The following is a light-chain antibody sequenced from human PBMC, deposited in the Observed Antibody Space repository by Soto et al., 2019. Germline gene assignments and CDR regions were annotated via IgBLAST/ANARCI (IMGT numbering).Light chain of an antibody. CDR1: QDISTW. J-gene: IGKJ2*01. CDR3: QEYNTYPYI. Sequence: DIQMTQSPSTLSASVGDRVTITCRASQDISTWLGWYQQKPGKAPKLLIYKASDLEGGVPSRFSGSGSGTEFTLTISSLQPYDFATYYCQEYNTYPYIFGQGTKLEIK. CDR2: KAS. V-gene: IGKV1-5*03.